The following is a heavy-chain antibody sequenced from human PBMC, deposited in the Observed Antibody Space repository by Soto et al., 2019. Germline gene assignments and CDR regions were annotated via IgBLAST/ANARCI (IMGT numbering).Heavy chain of an antibody. Sequence: QVQLQESGPGQVKPSGTLSLTCAVSGASISSTYWWSWVRQTPGKGLEWIGEVYYSGSTKYNPYLKSRVTISEDKSKNQFSLKLTSVTAADTAVYYCVRRDCRGGYCYVDNWGQGTLVTVSS. J-gene: IGHJ4*02. CDR2: VYYSGST. CDR1: GASISSTYW. D-gene: IGHD2-15*01. CDR3: VRRDCRGGYCYVDN. V-gene: IGHV4-4*02.